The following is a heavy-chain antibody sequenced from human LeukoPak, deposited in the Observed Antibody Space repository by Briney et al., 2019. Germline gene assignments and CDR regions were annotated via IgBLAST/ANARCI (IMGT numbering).Heavy chain of an antibody. CDR3: ARDYGGNSIDY. V-gene: IGHV3-7*01. CDR2: TNQDGSEK. Sequence: RGSLRLSCAASDFSFSGFWMSWVRQAPGRELEWVANTNQDGSEKYYVDSVKGRFTISRYNAKNSVYLQMSSLRGEDSAVYYCARDYGGNSIDYWGQGTLVTVSS. CDR1: DFSFSGFW. D-gene: IGHD4-23*01. J-gene: IGHJ4*02.